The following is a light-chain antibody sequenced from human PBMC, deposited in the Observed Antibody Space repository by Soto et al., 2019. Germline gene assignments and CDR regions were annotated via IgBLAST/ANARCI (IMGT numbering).Light chain of an antibody. J-gene: IGKJ2*01. CDR2: GSS. CDR3: QQYGSSPPYT. Sequence: EIVLTQSPGTLSLSPGERATLSCRASQSVSANYIAWYQQKPGQSPRLLIYGSSDRATGIPDRFSGSGSETDFTVTISRVEPEDFAVYYWQQYGSSPPYTFGQGTKLEIK. CDR1: QSVSANY. V-gene: IGKV3-20*01.